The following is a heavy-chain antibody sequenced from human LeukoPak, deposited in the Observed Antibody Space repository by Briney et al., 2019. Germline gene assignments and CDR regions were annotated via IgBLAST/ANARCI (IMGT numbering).Heavy chain of an antibody. Sequence: SQTLSLTCTVSGGSISSGDYFWSWIRQPPGKGLEWIGCIYGSGSTYYNPSLKSRVTISVDTSKNQFSLKLSSVTAADTAVYYCARVQFTMIVNWYFDLWGRGTLVTVSS. V-gene: IGHV4-30-4*01. CDR2: IYGSGST. CDR3: ARVQFTMIVNWYFDL. D-gene: IGHD3-22*01. CDR1: GGSISSGDYF. J-gene: IGHJ2*01.